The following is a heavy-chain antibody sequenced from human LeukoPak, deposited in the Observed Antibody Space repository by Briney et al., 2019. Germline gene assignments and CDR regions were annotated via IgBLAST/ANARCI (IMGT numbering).Heavy chain of an antibody. CDR1: GFTFSSYG. Sequence: GGSLRLSCAASGFTFSSYGMHWVRQAPGKGLGWVATVSYDGTDTSYADSVKGRFAIFRDNSKNTLYLQMNSLRTEDTAVYYCVRVSGFCTNGVCPSFDPWGQGTLVTVSS. J-gene: IGHJ5*02. D-gene: IGHD2-8*01. CDR3: VRVSGFCTNGVCPSFDP. V-gene: IGHV3-30*19. CDR2: VSYDGTDT.